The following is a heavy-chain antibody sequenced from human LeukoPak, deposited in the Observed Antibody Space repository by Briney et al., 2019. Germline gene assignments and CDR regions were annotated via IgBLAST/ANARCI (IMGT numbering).Heavy chain of an antibody. CDR3: AREILGGFNPGAY. CDR1: LDSTTSNF. V-gene: IGHV4-4*02. J-gene: IGHJ4*02. D-gene: IGHD1-14*01. Sequence: SETLSLTCTVSLDSTTSNFWSWVRQPPGKGLEWIGEIHRSGSPNYNPSLQSRVPISIDRSRNQIALKLSSVTAADTAVYYCAREILGGFNPGAYWGQGTLVTVSS. CDR2: IHRSGSP.